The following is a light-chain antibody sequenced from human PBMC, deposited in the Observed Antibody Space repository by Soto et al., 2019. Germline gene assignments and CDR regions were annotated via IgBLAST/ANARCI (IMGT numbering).Light chain of an antibody. CDR2: LNSDGSH. J-gene: IGLJ3*02. CDR1: SGHSSYA. CDR3: QTWGSDIVV. Sequence: QSVLTQSPSASASLGASVKLTYTLSSGHSSYAIAWQQQQPEKGPRYLMKLNSDGSHSKGDGIPDRFSGSSSGAERYLTISRLQSEDEADYYCQTWGSDIVVFGGGTKLTVL. V-gene: IGLV4-69*01.